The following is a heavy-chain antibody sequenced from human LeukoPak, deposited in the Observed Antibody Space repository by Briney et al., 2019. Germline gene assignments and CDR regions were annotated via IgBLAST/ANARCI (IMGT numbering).Heavy chain of an antibody. D-gene: IGHD3-9*01. CDR3: ARLPPYDILTGNYYYYMDV. Sequence: GGSLRLSCAASGFTFSSYAMSWVRQAPGKGLEWVSAISGSGGSTYYADSVKGRFTISRDNAKNSLYLQMNSLRAEDTAVYYCARLPPYDILTGNYYYYMDVWGKGTTVTVSS. J-gene: IGHJ6*03. CDR2: ISGSGGST. CDR1: GFTFSSYA. V-gene: IGHV3-23*01.